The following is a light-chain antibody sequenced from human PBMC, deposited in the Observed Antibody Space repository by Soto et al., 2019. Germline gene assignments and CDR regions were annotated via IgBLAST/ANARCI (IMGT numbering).Light chain of an antibody. CDR2: DAS. Sequence: IQMTQSPSTLSASIGDRVTITCRARQTIRTWLAWYQQKPGKAPKLLIYDASSLDSGVPSRFSGSGSGTEFTLTISSLQSDDFATYYCQQYNSSPWTFGPGTQVEIK. J-gene: IGKJ1*01. V-gene: IGKV1-5*01. CDR3: QQYNSSPWT. CDR1: QTIRTW.